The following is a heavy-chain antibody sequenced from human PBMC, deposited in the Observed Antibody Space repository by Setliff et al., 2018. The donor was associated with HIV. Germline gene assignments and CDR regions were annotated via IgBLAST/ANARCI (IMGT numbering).Heavy chain of an antibody. V-gene: IGHV1-69*02. CDR1: GGTFSSYT. Sequence: SVKVSCKASGGTFSSYTISWVRQAPGQGLEWMGRIIPILGIANYAQKFQERVTITRDMSTSTAYMELSSLRSEDTAVYYCAASKYYYDSSGSADDAFDIWGQGTMVTVSS. CDR3: AASKYYYDSSGSADDAFDI. CDR2: IIPILGIA. J-gene: IGHJ3*02. D-gene: IGHD3-22*01.